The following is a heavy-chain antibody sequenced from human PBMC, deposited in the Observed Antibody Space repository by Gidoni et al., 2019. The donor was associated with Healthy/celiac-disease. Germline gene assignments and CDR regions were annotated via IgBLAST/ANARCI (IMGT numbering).Heavy chain of an antibody. J-gene: IGHJ6*02. V-gene: IGHV3-48*03. Sequence: EVQLVESGGGLVQPGGSLSLSWAASGFTFSSYEMNWVRQAPGKGLEWVSYISSSGSTIYYADSVKGRFTISRDNAKNSLYLQMNSLRAEDTAVYYCARDRGYYYYGMDVWGQGTTVTVSS. CDR3: ARDRGYYYYGMDV. D-gene: IGHD3-10*01. CDR2: ISSSGSTI. CDR1: GFTFSSYE.